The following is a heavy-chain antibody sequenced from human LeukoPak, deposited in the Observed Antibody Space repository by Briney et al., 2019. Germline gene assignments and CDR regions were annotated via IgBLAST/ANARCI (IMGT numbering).Heavy chain of an antibody. CDR3: ARSNTSGYYPPTLRY. J-gene: IGHJ4*02. D-gene: IGHD3-22*01. Sequence: ASVKVSCKASGYTFTDYYIHWVRQAPGQGLEWMGWINPNSGDTDSAQKFQGMVTMTRDTSISTAYMELSRLRSDDTAVFYCARSNTSGYYPPTLRYWGQGTLVAVSS. CDR2: INPNSGDT. V-gene: IGHV1-2*02. CDR1: GYTFTDYY.